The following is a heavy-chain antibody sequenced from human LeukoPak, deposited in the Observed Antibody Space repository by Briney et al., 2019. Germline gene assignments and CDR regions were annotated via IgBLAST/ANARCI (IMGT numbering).Heavy chain of an antibody. D-gene: IGHD3-22*01. V-gene: IGHV3-11*01. CDR3: ARVYYYDSRLIDY. J-gene: IGHJ4*02. CDR1: GFTFSDYY. CDR2: ISSSGSTI. Sequence: GGSLRLSCAASGFTFSDYYMSWIRQAPGEGLEWVSYISSSGSTIYYADSVKGRFTISRDNAKNSLYLQMNSLRAEDTAVYYCARVYYYDSRLIDYWGQGTLVTVSS.